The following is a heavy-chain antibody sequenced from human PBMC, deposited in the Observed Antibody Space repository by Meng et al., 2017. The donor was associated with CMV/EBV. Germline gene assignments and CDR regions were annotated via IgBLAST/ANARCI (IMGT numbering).Heavy chain of an antibody. J-gene: IGHJ6*02. V-gene: IGHV3-30*04. Sequence: GESLKISCAASGFTFSSYAMHWVRQAPGKGLEWVAVISYDGSNKYYADSVKGRFTISRDNSKNTLYLQMSSLRAEDTAVYYCARGVVVTAAISVRVISVLGYYYYGMDVWGQGTTVTVSS. CDR1: GFTFSSYA. D-gene: IGHD2-2*01. CDR2: ISYDGSNK. CDR3: ARGVVVTAAISVRVISVLGYYYYGMDV.